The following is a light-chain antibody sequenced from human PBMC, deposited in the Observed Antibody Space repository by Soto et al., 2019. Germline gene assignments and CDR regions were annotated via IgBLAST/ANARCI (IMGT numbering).Light chain of an antibody. Sequence: QSALAQPASVSGSPGQSITISCSGTSSDIGYYNYVSWYQQHPGKAPKLVLYEVSYWPSGISNRFSGSKSGNTASLTISGLQAEDEADYYCSSYRRNRDVVFGGGTKLTVL. J-gene: IGLJ3*02. CDR3: SSYRRNRDVV. V-gene: IGLV2-14*01. CDR1: SSDIGYYNY. CDR2: EVS.